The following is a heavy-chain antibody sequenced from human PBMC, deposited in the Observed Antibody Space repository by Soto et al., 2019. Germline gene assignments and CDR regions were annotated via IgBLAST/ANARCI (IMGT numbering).Heavy chain of an antibody. J-gene: IGHJ4*02. V-gene: IGHV4-39*01. CDR1: GGSISSSSYY. Sequence: QLQLQESGPGLVKPSETLSLTCTVSGGSISSSSYYWGWIRQPPGKGLEWIGSIYYSGSTYYNPSLKSRVTISVDTSKNQFSLKLSSVTAADTAVYYCAKTMVRGVWIINWGQGTLVTVSS. D-gene: IGHD3-10*01. CDR2: IYYSGST. CDR3: AKTMVRGVWIIN.